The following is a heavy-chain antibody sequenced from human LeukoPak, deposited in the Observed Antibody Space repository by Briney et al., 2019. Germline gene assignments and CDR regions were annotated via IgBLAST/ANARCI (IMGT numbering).Heavy chain of an antibody. CDR1: GFTFTSSA. V-gene: IGHV1-58*02. D-gene: IGHD6-13*01. Sequence: SVKVSSKASGFTFTSSAMQWVRQARGQRLEWIGWIVVGSGNTNYAQKFQERVTITRDMSTSTAYMELSSLRSEDTAVYYCAADWVAAAGALRYYYYMDVWGKGTTVTVSS. J-gene: IGHJ6*03. CDR2: IVVGSGNT. CDR3: AADWVAAAGALRYYYYMDV.